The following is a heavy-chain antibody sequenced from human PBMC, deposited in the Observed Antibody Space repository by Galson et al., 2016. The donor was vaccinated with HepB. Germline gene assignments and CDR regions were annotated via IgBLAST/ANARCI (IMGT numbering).Heavy chain of an antibody. V-gene: IGHV3-48*02. CDR2: ISSSGSTI. CDR1: GFTFSSYS. Sequence: SLRLSCAASGFTFSSYSMNWVRQAPGKGLEWVSYISSSGSTIYYADSVKGRFTISRDIAKNSLYLQMNSLRDEDTAMYYCAKDGGQQVVRWERLKKVYYYYAMDVWGQGTTDTVSS. CDR3: AKDGGQQVVRWERLKKVYYYYAMDV. D-gene: IGHD6-13*01. J-gene: IGHJ6*02.